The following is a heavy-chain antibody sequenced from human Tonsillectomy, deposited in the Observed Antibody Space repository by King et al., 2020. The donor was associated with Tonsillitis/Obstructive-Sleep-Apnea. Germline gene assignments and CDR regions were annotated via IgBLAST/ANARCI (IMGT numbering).Heavy chain of an antibody. J-gene: IGHJ3*02. CDR3: AHIPDGSGSYYNPAFDI. CDR2: SYWDDDK. CDR1: GFSLSTSGVG. V-gene: IGHV2-5*02. D-gene: IGHD3-10*01. Sequence: TLKESGPTLVKPTQTLTLTCTFSGFSLSTSGVGVGWIRQPPGKALEWLALSYWDDDKRYSPSLKSRLTITKDTSKNQVVLTMTNMDPVETATYYCAHIPDGSGSYYNPAFDIWGQGTMVTVSS.